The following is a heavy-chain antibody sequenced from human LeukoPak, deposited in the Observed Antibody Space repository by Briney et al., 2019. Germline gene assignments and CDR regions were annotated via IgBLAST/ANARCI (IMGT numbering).Heavy chain of an antibody. CDR2: IYSGGST. D-gene: IGHD1-26*01. V-gene: IGHV3-53*01. J-gene: IGHJ4*02. CDR1: GFTVSSNY. CDR3: ASLGGSYSHVY. Sequence: GGSLRLSCAASGFTVSSNYMSWVRQAPGKGLERVSVIYSGGSTYYADSVKGRFTISRDNSKNTLYLQMNSLRAEDTAVYYCASLGGSYSHVYWGQGTLVTVSS.